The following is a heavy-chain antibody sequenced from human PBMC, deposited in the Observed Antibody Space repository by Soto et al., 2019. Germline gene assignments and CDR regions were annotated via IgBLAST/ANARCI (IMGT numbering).Heavy chain of an antibody. CDR2: IYYSGST. J-gene: IGHJ5*02. D-gene: IGHD3-3*01. V-gene: IGHV4-39*07. CDR3: ARWWSGSRQGFDP. CDR1: GGSISSSSYY. Sequence: SETLSLTCTVSGGSISSSSYYWGWIRQPPGKGLEWIGSIYYSGSTYYNPSLKSRVTISVDTSKNQFSLKLSSVTTADTAVYYCARWWSGSRQGFDPWGQGTLVTVSS.